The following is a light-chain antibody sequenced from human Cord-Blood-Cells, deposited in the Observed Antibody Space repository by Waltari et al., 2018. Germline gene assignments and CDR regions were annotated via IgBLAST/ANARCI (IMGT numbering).Light chain of an antibody. Sequence: DIQMTQSPSSLSASVGDRVTITCQVSQDISNYLNWYQQKPGKAPKLLIYDASNLETGVPSRFSGSGSGTDFTFTISSLQPEDIATYYCQQYVISLLTFGGGTKVEIK. J-gene: IGKJ4*01. V-gene: IGKV1-33*01. CDR1: QDISNY. CDR2: DAS. CDR3: QQYVISLLT.